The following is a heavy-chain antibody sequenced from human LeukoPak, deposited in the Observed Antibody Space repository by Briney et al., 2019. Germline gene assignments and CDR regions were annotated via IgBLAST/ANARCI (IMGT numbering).Heavy chain of an antibody. CDR1: GFSFSDAW. J-gene: IGHJ4*02. CDR3: TTDRDALRY. CDR2: IKSKTYGGTA. Sequence: GGSLRLSCAASGFSFSDAWMNWVRQAPGKGLEWVGRIKSKTYGGTADYAAPVKGRFTISRDDSKNTLYLQMNSLKTEDTAVFYCTTDRDALRYWGQGTLVTVSS. V-gene: IGHV3-15*07. D-gene: IGHD2-21*02.